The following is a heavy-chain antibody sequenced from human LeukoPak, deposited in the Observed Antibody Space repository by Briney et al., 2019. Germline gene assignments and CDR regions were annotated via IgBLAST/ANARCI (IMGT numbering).Heavy chain of an antibody. CDR1: KFTFTSYA. CDR3: AREGSSYAPSEPFYFDY. V-gene: IGHV3-48*03. CDR2: ISSSGYTI. D-gene: IGHD3-10*01. J-gene: IGHJ4*02. Sequence: GGSLRLSCAASKFTFTSYAMGWVRQAPGKGLEWLSYISSSGYTIYYADSVKGRFTISRDNAKNSLYLQVNSLRAEDTAVYYCAREGSSYAPSEPFYFDYWGQGTLVTVSS.